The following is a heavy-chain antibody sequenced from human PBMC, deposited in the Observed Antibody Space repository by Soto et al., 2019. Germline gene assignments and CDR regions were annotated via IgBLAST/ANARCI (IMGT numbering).Heavy chain of an antibody. Sequence: PSETLSLTCTVSGGSISSGGYYWSWIRQHPGKGLEWIGYIYYSGSTYYNPSLKSRVTISVDTSKNQFSLKLSSVTAADTAVYFCARYYYDSSGYVNYDAFDIWGQWTMGT. CDR3: ARYYYDSSGYVNYDAFDI. D-gene: IGHD3-22*01. CDR1: GGSISSGGYY. J-gene: IGHJ3*02. CDR2: IYYSGST. V-gene: IGHV4-31*03.